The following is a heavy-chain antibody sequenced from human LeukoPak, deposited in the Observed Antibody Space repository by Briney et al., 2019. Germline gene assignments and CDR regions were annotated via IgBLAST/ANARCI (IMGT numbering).Heavy chain of an antibody. CDR1: GFTFSSYA. Sequence: PGGSLRLSCAASGFTFSSYAMHWVRQAPGKGLEWVAVISYDGSNKYYADSVKGRFTISRDNSKNTLYLQMNSLRAEDTAVYYCARGQWLLIHGYWGQGTLVTVSS. CDR3: ARGQWLLIHGY. D-gene: IGHD3-22*01. J-gene: IGHJ4*02. V-gene: IGHV3-30*04. CDR2: ISYDGSNK.